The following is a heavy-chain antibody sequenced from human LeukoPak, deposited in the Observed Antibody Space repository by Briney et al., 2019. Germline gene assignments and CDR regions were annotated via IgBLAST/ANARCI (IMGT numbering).Heavy chain of an antibody. J-gene: IGHJ4*02. CDR1: GFTFSSYS. D-gene: IGHD2-21*02. V-gene: IGHV3-21*01. Sequence: GGSLRLSCAASGFTFSSYSMNWVRQAPGKGLEWVSSITSGSSYIYYADSVKGRFTISRDNAKSSLFLQMNSLRAEDTAVYYCAREDCGGDCCFFDHWGQGTLVTVSS. CDR2: ITSGSSYI. CDR3: AREDCGGDCCFFDH.